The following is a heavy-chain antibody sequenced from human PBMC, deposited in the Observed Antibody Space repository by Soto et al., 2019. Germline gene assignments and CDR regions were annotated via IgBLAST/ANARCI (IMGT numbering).Heavy chain of an antibody. CDR3: ARDPAVTTWYYYYMDV. V-gene: IGHV3-21*01. D-gene: IGHD4-17*01. CDR1: GFTFSSYS. Sequence: GGSLRLSCAASGFTFSSYSMNWVRQAPGKGLEWVSSISSSSSYIYYADSVKGRFTISRDNAKNSLYLQMNSLRAEDTAVYYCARDPAVTTWYYYYMDVWGKGTTVTVSS. CDR2: ISSSSSYI. J-gene: IGHJ6*03.